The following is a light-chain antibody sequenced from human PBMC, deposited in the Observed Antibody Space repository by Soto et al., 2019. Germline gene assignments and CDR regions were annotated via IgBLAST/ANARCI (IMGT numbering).Light chain of an antibody. CDR3: LRLNSYPLRA. CDR1: QGISSY. CDR2: TAS. Sequence: DIQLTQSPSFLSASVGDRVTITCRASQGISSYLAWYQQKPGKAPKFLIYTASTLQSGVPSRFSGSGSGTEFTLTISSLQPEDFATYYCLRLNSYPLRAFGQGTKVEIK. J-gene: IGKJ1*01. V-gene: IGKV1-9*01.